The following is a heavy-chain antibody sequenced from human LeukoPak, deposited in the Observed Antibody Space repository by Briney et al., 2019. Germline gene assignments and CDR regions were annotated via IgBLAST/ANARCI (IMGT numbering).Heavy chain of an antibody. CDR2: ISSSSSPI. D-gene: IGHD6-19*01. CDR3: AVAGTSRVDY. J-gene: IGHJ4*02. V-gene: IGHV3-48*01. Sequence: PGGSLRLSCAASGFIFISYSMNWVRQAPGKGLEWVSYISSSSSPIYYADSVKGRFTISRDNAKNSLYLQMNSLRAEDTAVYYCAVAGTSRVDYWGQGTLVTVSS. CDR1: GFIFISYS.